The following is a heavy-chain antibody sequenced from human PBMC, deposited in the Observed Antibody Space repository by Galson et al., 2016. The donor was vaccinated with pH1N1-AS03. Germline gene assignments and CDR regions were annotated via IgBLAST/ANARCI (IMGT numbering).Heavy chain of an antibody. D-gene: IGHD2-15*01. CDR2: IHYDESYK. CDR3: VKEDGLGGQRDY. J-gene: IGHJ4*02. CDR1: GFTFPGYG. Sequence: SLRLSCAASGFTFPGYGMHWVRQAPGKGLEWVAFIHYDESYKNYAGSVRGRFTISRDISRSTLFLQMNSLRIDDTAVYFCVKEDGLGGQRDYWGRGTLVTVSS. V-gene: IGHV3-30*02.